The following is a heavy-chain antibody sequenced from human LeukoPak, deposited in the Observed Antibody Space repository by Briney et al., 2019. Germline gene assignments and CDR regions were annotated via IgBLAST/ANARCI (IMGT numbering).Heavy chain of an antibody. V-gene: IGHV3-48*04. Sequence: GGSLRLSCAASGFTFSSYSMNWVRQAPGKGLEWVSYISSSSSTIYYADSVKGRFTISRDNAKNSLYLQMNSLRAEDTAVYYCARDRVVGARDAFDIWGQGTMVTVSS. J-gene: IGHJ3*02. CDR2: ISSSSSTI. CDR1: GFTFSSYS. D-gene: IGHD1-26*01. CDR3: ARDRVVGARDAFDI.